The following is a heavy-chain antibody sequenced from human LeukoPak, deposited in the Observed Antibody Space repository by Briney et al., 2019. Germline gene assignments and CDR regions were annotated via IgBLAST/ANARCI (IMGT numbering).Heavy chain of an antibody. Sequence: GGSLRLSCAASGSIFGNAWMTWVRQAPGKGLEWVGRIKTKTDGGTADYAAPVKGRFTISRDDLKDMLYLQANSLKTEDTAVYYCTTEKGYSSSLTFDFWGQGTLVTVSS. V-gene: IGHV3-15*01. CDR3: TTEKGYSSSLTFDF. D-gene: IGHD6-6*01. CDR2: IKTKTDGGTA. CDR1: GSIFGNAW. J-gene: IGHJ4*02.